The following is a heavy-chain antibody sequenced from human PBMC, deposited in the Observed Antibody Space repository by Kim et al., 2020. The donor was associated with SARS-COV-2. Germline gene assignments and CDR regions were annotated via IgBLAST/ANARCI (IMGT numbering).Heavy chain of an antibody. J-gene: IGHJ4*02. CDR3: VRRQFTSGWYYFDY. CDR2: INSDGTTT. CDR1: GFTFSSHW. D-gene: IGHD6-19*01. Sequence: GGSLRLSCAASGFTFSSHWMHWVRKAPGKGLVGVSRINSDGTTTSYGDSVKGRFTISRDNAKNTLYLQMNSLRAEDTAVYYCVRRQFTSGWYYFDYWGQGTLVTVSS. V-gene: IGHV3-74*01.